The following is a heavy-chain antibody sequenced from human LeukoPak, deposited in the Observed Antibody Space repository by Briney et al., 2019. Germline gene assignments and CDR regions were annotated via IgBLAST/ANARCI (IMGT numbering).Heavy chain of an antibody. CDR1: GFTFDDYA. CDR2: ISWDGGST. V-gene: IGHV3-43D*04. Sequence: GGSLRLSCAASGFTFDDYAMHWVRQAPGEGLEWVSLISWDGGSTYYADSVKGRFTISRDNSKNSLYLQMNSLRAEDTALYYCAKAGGAYYYDSSGYYVDYYYYYMDVWGKGTTVTVSS. CDR3: AKAGGAYYYDSSGYYVDYYYYYMDV. J-gene: IGHJ6*03. D-gene: IGHD3-22*01.